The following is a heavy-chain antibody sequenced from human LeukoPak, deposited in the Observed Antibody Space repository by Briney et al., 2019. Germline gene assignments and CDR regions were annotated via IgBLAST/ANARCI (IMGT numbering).Heavy chain of an antibody. V-gene: IGHV1-2*02. D-gene: IGHD5-18*01. CDR1: GYTFTGYY. Sequence: ASVKVSCKASGYTFTGYYMHWVRQAPGQGLEWMGWINPNSGGTNYAQSFQGRVTMTRDTSISTAYMELSRLRSDDTAVYYCARDDSYGYGDYWGQGTLVTVSS. J-gene: IGHJ4*02. CDR2: INPNSGGT. CDR3: ARDDSYGYGDY.